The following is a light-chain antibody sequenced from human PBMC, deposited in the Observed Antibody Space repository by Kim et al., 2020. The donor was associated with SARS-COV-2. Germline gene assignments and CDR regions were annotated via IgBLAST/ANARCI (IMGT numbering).Light chain of an antibody. CDR2: WAS. Sequence: DIVMTQPPDSLAVSLGERATFNCKSSQSVLYNSNNKNYLAWYQQKPGQPPKLLIYWASTRESGVPDRFSGSGSGTDFTLTISSLQAEDMAAYYCQQYYSIPYTFGQGTKLEI. CDR3: QQYYSIPYT. V-gene: IGKV4-1*01. CDR1: QSVLYNSNNKNY. J-gene: IGKJ2*01.